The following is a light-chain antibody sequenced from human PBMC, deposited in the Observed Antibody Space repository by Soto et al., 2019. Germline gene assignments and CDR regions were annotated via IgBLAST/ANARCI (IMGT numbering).Light chain of an antibody. CDR1: QNISNY. J-gene: IGKJ1*01. CDR3: QQRSNWPRT. Sequence: ELVLTPSPATLSVSHGARSTLSCRASQNISNYLIWYQQKPGQAPRLLIYDVSNRATGIPARFSGSGSGTDFTLTISSLEPEDFAVYYCQQRSNWPRTFGQGTKVDIK. CDR2: DVS. V-gene: IGKV3-11*01.